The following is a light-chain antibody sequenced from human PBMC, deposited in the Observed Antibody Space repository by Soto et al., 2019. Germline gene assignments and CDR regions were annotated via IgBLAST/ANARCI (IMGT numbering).Light chain of an antibody. CDR1: QSISSH. J-gene: IGKJ4*01. CDR2: AAS. Sequence: DIQMTQSPSSLSASVGDRVTITCRASQSISSHLNWYQQKAGKAPKLLIYAASSLQSGVSSRFSGSGSGTDFTLTISSLQPEDFATYYCQQSYSTPRTFGGGTKVEIK. V-gene: IGKV1-39*01. CDR3: QQSYSTPRT.